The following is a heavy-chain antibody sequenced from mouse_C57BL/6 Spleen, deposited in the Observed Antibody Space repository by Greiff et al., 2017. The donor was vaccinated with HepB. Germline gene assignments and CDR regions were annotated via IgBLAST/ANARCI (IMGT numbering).Heavy chain of an antibody. CDR3: ACSPTGHYGSSQLDV. CDR2: IDPEDGDT. J-gene: IGHJ4*01. CDR1: GFNIKDYY. Sequence: VQLQQSGAELVKPGASVKLSCTASGFNIKDYYMHWVKQRTEQGLEWIGRIDPEDGDTKYAPKFKGKATITAETSSNTAYLQLSSLTSEDTAVYSGACSPTGHYGSSQLDVWGQGTSVTVSS. D-gene: IGHD1-1*01. V-gene: IGHV14-2*01.